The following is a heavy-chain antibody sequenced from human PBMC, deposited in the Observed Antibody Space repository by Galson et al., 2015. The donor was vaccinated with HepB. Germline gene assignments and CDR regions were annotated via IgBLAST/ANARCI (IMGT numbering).Heavy chain of an antibody. Sequence: SLRLSCAASGFTFRNYGTHWVRQAPGKGLEWVSAIYSDDTPYYADSVKGRFTISRDNSKNTLYLQMNSLRAEDTAMYYCARERLEYCRGDNCPPTILNRYTFFDPWGQGTLVTVSS. CDR2: IYSDDTP. D-gene: IGHD2-21*01. J-gene: IGHJ5*02. CDR1: GFTFRNYG. CDR3: ARERLEYCRGDNCPPTILNRYTFFDP. V-gene: IGHV3-66*01.